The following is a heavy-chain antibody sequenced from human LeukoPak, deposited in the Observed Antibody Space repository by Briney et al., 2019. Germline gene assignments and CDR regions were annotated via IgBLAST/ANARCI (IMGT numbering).Heavy chain of an antibody. D-gene: IGHD3-3*01. CDR2: IYYSGST. CDR1: GGSISSSSYY. Sequence: SETLSLTCTVSGGSISSSSYYWGWIRQPPGKGLEWIGSIYYSGSTYYNPSLKSRFTISVDTSKKQFSLKFSSCTAADTAVYYCARTAPPYYDFWSGYYRGGEFDYWGQGTLVTVSS. V-gene: IGHV4-39*07. J-gene: IGHJ4*02. CDR3: ARTAPPYYDFWSGYYRGGEFDY.